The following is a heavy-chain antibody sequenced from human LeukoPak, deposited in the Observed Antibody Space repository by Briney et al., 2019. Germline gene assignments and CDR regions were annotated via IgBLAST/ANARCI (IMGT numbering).Heavy chain of an antibody. CDR3: ARSGGSNQPYDY. CDR2: ISYDGNNK. Sequence: GGSLRLSCAASGFTFTSYGMHWVRQAPGKGLEWVAAISYDGNNKYYADSVKGRFTVSRDNAKNTLYLQMNSLRAEDTAVYFCARSGGSNQPYDYWGQGILVTVSS. CDR1: GFTFTSYG. J-gene: IGHJ4*02. D-gene: IGHD1-26*01. V-gene: IGHV3-30*03.